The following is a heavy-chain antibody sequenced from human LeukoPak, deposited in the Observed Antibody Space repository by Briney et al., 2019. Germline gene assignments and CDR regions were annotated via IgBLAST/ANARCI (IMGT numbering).Heavy chain of an antibody. V-gene: IGHV1-2*02. J-gene: IGHJ4*02. CDR1: GYTFTCYY. D-gene: IGHD3-10*01. Sequence: ASVKVSCKASGYTFTCYYMHWVRQAPGQGLEWMGWINPNSGGTNYAQKFQGRVTMTRDTSISTAYMELSRLRSDDKAVYYCARGILRYGSGSYLIGDFDYWGQGTLVTVSS. CDR2: INPNSGGT. CDR3: ARGILRYGSGSYLIGDFDY.